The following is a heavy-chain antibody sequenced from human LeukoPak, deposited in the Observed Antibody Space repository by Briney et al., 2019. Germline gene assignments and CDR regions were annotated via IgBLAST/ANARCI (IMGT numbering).Heavy chain of an antibody. CDR2: IRSDGSST. CDR1: GFTLSSYW. D-gene: IGHD5-24*01. CDR3: AKDDYNRH. V-gene: IGHV3-74*01. Sequence: GGSLTLSCAASGFTLSSYWMQSVRQVRGEGLVWVSRIRSDGSSTSYADSVKGRFTISRDNAKNTLYLQMSSLRVDDTAVYYCAKDDYNRHWGQGTLVTVSS. J-gene: IGHJ4*02.